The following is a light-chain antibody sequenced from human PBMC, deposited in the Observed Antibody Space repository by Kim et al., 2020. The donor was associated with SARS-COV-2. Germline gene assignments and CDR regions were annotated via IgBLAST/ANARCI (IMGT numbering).Light chain of an antibody. CDR3: QVWDSSSDHPYV. V-gene: IGLV3-21*04. J-gene: IGLJ1*01. Sequence: PGKTARITWGGNNIGSKSVLWYQQQPGQAPVLVIYYDSDRPSGIPERFSGSNSGNTATLTISRVEAGDEADYYCQVWDSSSDHPYVFGTGTKVTVL. CDR2: YDS. CDR1: NIGSKS.